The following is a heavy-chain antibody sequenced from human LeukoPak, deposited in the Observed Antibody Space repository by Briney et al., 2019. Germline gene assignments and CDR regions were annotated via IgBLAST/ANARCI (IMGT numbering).Heavy chain of an antibody. CDR1: GFTFRSDL. J-gene: IGHJ4*02. CDR3: VRDGDDFNFDY. V-gene: IGHV3-74*01. Sequence: GGSLRLSCAASGFTFRSDLMGWVRHAPGKGVEWGSGVISEGSFTNYVDSVRGGLTISRENAKNTLYLQMSSLRAEDTAVYFCVRDGDDFNFDYWGQGSLVTVSS. D-gene: IGHD5-24*01. CDR2: VISEGSFT.